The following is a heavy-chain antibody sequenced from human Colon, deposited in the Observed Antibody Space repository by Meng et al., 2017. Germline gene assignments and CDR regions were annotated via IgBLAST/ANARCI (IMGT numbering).Heavy chain of an antibody. CDR2: INHSGST. V-gene: IGHV4-34*01. Sequence: SETLSLTCAVYGGSFSGYYWSWMRQPPGKGLEWIGEINHSGSTNYNPSLKSRVTISVDTSKNQFALKLSSVTAADTAVYYCARGRNGYYDFWSGSQHYYYGMDVWGQGTMVTVSS. CDR3: ARGRNGYYDFWSGSQHYYYGMDV. J-gene: IGHJ6*02. D-gene: IGHD3-3*01. CDR1: GGSFSGYY.